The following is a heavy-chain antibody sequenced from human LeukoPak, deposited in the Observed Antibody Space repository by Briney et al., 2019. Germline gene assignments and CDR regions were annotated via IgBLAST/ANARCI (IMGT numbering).Heavy chain of an antibody. J-gene: IGHJ3*02. Sequence: GGSLRLSCAAFGFTFSSYDMTWVRQAPGKGLEWVSGISASGGNIYYADSVKGRFTISRDDSKNILYLQMNSLRAEDTATYYCAKGGYIGYNGLFDIWGQGTMVTVSS. CDR1: GFTFSSYD. D-gene: IGHD5-12*01. V-gene: IGHV3-23*01. CDR3: AKGGYIGYNGLFDI. CDR2: ISASGGNI.